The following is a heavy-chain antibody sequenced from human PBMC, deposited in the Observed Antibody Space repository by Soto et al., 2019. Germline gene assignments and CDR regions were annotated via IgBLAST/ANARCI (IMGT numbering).Heavy chain of an antibody. CDR2: ISYDGSNK. CDR1: GFTFSSYG. Sequence: GGSLRLSCAASGFTFSSYGMHWVRQAPGKGLEWVAVISYDGSNKYYADSVRGRFTVSRDNSQNTLYLQMNSLRAEDTAVYYCAKTAYSSGWSAVSDYWGQGTLVTVSS. J-gene: IGHJ4*02. V-gene: IGHV3-30*18. D-gene: IGHD6-19*01. CDR3: AKTAYSSGWSAVSDY.